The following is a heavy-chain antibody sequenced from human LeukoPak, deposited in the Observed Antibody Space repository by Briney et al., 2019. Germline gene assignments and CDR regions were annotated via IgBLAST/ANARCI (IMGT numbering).Heavy chain of an antibody. CDR1: RFTFSSYA. J-gene: IGHJ4*02. D-gene: IGHD2-15*01. CDR3: AKAPVTTCSGAYCYPFDY. V-gene: IGHV3-23*01. CDR2: ISATDGST. Sequence: GGSLRLSCAASRFTFSSYAMSWVRQAPGKGLEWVSVISATDGSTYYADSVKGRFTISRDNSKNTLYLQMNSLRAEDTAVYYCAKAPVTTCSGAYCYPFDYWSQGTLVTVSS.